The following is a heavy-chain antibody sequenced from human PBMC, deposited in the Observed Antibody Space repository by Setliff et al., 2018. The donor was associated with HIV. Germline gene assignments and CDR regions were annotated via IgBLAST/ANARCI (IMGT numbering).Heavy chain of an antibody. CDR3: AGRTAVAGHWNFDL. CDR1: GGSIISSTYH. Sequence: PSETLSLTCAVSGGSIISSTYHCSWIRQPPGRGLEWIGDIYYSGNTYYNSSLKSRVTISVDTSKNQLSLKLSSVTATDTAAYYCAGRTAVAGHWNFDLWGRGTLVTVSS. D-gene: IGHD6-19*01. V-gene: IGHV4-39*01. J-gene: IGHJ2*01. CDR2: IYYSGNT.